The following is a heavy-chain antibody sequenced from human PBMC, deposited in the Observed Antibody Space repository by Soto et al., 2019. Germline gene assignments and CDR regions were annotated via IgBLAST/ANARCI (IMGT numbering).Heavy chain of an antibody. J-gene: IGHJ6*02. Sequence: VQLVQSGAEVKNPGASEKVSCKASGDSFTRYGIGWARQAPGQGLEWMGWINAYNGNTNYAQNLQGRLTLTTDTSTTTAYMELRSLRSNDTAIYYCAMVDVYVTPSPQDVWGQGTTVSVSS. CDR1: GDSFTRYG. V-gene: IGHV1-18*01. D-gene: IGHD3-16*01. CDR2: INAYNGNT. CDR3: AMVDVYVTPSPQDV.